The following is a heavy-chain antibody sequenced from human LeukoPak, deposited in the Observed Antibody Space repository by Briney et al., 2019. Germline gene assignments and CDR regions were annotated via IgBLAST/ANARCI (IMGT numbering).Heavy chain of an antibody. CDR2: INPSSGVA. V-gene: IGHV1-2*02. D-gene: IGHD5-24*01. CDR3: ARDAHNRYWFDP. Sequence: GASVKVSCKTFGYIFTDYYLHWVRQAPGQGLEWIGWINPSSGVASSAQKFQGRVTMTRDKSISTAYMELSSLKSDDTAMYYCARDAHNRYWFDPWGQGTLVTVSS. J-gene: IGHJ5*02. CDR1: GYIFTDYY.